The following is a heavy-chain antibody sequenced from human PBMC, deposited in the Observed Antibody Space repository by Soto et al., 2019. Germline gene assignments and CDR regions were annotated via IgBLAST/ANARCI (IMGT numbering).Heavy chain of an antibody. Sequence: QVQLVQSGAEVKKPGSSVKVSCKASGGTFSSYAISWVRQAPGQGLEWMGGIIPIFGTANYAQKFQGRVTITADESTSTAYMELSSLRSEDTAVYYCASNARRYYYDSSGYLLQHWGQGTLFTVSS. CDR2: IIPIFGTA. J-gene: IGHJ1*01. CDR1: GGTFSSYA. V-gene: IGHV1-69*01. D-gene: IGHD3-22*01. CDR3: ASNARRYYYDSSGYLLQH.